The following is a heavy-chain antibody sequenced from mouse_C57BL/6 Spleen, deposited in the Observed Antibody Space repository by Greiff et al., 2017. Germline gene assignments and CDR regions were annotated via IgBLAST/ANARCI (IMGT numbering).Heavy chain of an antibody. D-gene: IGHD6-5*01. CDR1: GFTFSSYT. CDR2: ISGGGGNT. CDR3: ARHSLPGGYFDV. Sequence: EVKLMESGGGLVKPGGSLKLSCAASGFTFSSYTMSWVRQTPEKRLEWVATISGGGGNTYYPDSVKGRFTISRDNAKNTLYLQMSSLRSEDTALYYCARHSLPGGYFDVWGTGTTVTVSS. J-gene: IGHJ1*03. V-gene: IGHV5-9*01.